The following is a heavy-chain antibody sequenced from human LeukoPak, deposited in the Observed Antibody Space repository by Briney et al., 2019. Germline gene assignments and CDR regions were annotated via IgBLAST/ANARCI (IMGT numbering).Heavy chain of an antibody. CDR2: ISGSGGST. CDR1: GFTFSSYA. J-gene: IGHJ4*02. Sequence: PGGSLRLSCAASGFTFSSYAMSWVRQAPGKGLEWVSAISGSGGSTYYADSVKGRFTISRDNSKNTLYLQMNSLRAEDTAAYYCAKPPYSSSWYQDYWGQGTLVTVSS. V-gene: IGHV3-23*01. CDR3: AKPPYSSSWYQDY. D-gene: IGHD6-13*01.